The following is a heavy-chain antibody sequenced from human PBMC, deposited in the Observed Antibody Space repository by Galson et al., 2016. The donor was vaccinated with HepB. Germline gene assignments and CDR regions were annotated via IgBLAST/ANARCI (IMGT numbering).Heavy chain of an antibody. V-gene: IGHV3-9*01. CDR1: GFTLDYYA. CDR3: AKDSGAYYYDSSGYSRNAFDI. J-gene: IGHJ3*02. Sequence: SLRLSCAASGFTLDYYAMHWVRQAPGKGLEWVSGISWDSGSIGYADSVKGRFTISRDNAKNSLYLQMNSLRAGDTALYYCAKDSGAYYYDSSGYSRNAFDIWGQGTMVTVSS. CDR2: ISWDSGSI. D-gene: IGHD3-22*01.